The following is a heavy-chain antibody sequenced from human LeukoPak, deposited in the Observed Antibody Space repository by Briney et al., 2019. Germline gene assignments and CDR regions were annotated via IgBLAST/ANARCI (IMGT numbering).Heavy chain of an antibody. V-gene: IGHV4-34*01. CDR3: ARDPSRAGLKLVNWYFDR. CDR2: IYHSRST. J-gene: IGHJ2*01. CDR1: GGSFSGYY. D-gene: IGHD4-23*01. Sequence: SETLSLTCAVYGGSFSGYYWSWIRQPPGKGLEWIGDIYHSRSTDNNPYPKSRVAISVDKPKTQFSLKLSSVTAADTAVYYCARDPSRAGLKLVNWYFDRWGRGTLVTVSS.